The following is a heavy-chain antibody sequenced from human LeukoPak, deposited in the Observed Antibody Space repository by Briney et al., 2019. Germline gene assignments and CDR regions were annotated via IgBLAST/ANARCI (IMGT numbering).Heavy chain of an antibody. CDR1: GGTFSSYA. D-gene: IGHD2-15*01. V-gene: IGHV1-69*06. CDR2: IIPIFGTA. CDR3: ARGTVPYCSGGSCYTYYYYYYYMDV. J-gene: IGHJ6*03. Sequence: ASVKVSCKASGGTFSSYAISWVRQAPGQGLEWMGGIIPIFGTANCAQKFQGRVTITADKSTSTAYMELSSLRSEDTAVYYCARGTVPYCSGGSCYTYYYYYYYMDVWGKGTTVTVSS.